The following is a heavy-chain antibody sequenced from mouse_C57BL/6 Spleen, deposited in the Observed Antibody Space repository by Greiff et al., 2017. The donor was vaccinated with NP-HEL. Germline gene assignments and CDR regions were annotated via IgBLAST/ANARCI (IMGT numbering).Heavy chain of an antibody. D-gene: IGHD2-4*01. CDR2: IYPGDGDT. J-gene: IGHJ3*01. CDR1: GYAFSSSW. Sequence: QVQLKESGPELVKPGASVKISCKASGYAFSSSWMNWVKQRPGKGLEWIGRIYPGDGDTNYNGKFKGKATLTADKSSSTAYMHLSSLTSEDSAVYFCARRRYDYDEGWFAYWGQGTLVTVSA. CDR3: ARRRYDYDEGWFAY. V-gene: IGHV1-82*01.